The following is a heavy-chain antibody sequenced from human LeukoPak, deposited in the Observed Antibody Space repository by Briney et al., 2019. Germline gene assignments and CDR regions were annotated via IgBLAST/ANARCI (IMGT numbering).Heavy chain of an antibody. CDR3: ARKLNGDILTGYYIRWFDP. Sequence: SETLSLTCTVSGYSISSTYYWGWIRQPPGKGLEWVGSVFHSGNTYYNPSLKSRLTISVDTSKNQFSLKLSSVTAADTAVYYCARKLNGDILTGYYIRWFDPWGQGTLVTVSS. V-gene: IGHV4-38-2*02. CDR1: GYSISSTYY. J-gene: IGHJ5*02. CDR2: VFHSGNT. D-gene: IGHD3-9*01.